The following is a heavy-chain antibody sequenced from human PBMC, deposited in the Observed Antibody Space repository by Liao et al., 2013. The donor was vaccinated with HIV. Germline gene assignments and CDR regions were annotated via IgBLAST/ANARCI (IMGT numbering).Heavy chain of an antibody. CDR2: ISHSGFT. V-gene: IGHV4-59*01. D-gene: IGHD3-9*01. J-gene: IGHJ5*02. CDR3: ARDAYFDWDNWFDP. Sequence: QVQLQESGPGLVKPSETLSLTCTVSGDSITSDYWGWIRQPPGKGLEWIGHISHSGFTNNNPSLKSRVTISIDPSNNEFSLDLSSVTAADTAVYYCARDAYFDWDNWFDPWGQGTLVTVSS. CDR1: GDSITSDY.